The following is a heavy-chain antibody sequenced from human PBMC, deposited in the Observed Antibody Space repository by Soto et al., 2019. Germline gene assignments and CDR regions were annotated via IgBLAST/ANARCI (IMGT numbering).Heavy chain of an antibody. CDR1: GFTFSKYA. CDR2: ISGSGVIK. J-gene: IGHJ5*02. V-gene: IGHV3-23*01. CDR3: AKDLTSMVRVVLPSP. Sequence: EVQLLQSGGGWVQPGGSLRLSCAASGFTFSKYAMAWVLQAPGKGLEWVSSISGSGVIKYYADSVQGRFTISRDNSNNTLSVQMNSLRVEDTAIYYCAKDLTSMVRVVLPSPWGQGILVTVSS. D-gene: IGHD3-10*01.